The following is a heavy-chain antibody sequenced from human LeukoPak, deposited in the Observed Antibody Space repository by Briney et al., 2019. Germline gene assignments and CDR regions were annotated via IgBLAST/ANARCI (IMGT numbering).Heavy chain of an antibody. V-gene: IGHV1-69*05. D-gene: IGHD1-7*01. CDR1: GGTFSSYA. CDR2: IIPIFGTA. Sequence: SVKVFCKASGGTFSSYAISWVRQAPGQGLEWMGGIIPIFGTANYAQKFQGRVTITTDESTSTAYMELSSLRSEDTAVYYCARDSLSGTTRPNAFDIWGQGTMVTVSS. CDR3: ARDSLSGTTRPNAFDI. J-gene: IGHJ3*02.